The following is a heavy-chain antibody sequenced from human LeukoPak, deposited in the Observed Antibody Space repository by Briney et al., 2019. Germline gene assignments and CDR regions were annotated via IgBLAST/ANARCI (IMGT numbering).Heavy chain of an antibody. V-gene: IGHV3-21*01. CDR1: GFTFGSYS. D-gene: IGHD3-22*01. CDR2: ISSSSSYI. CDR3: ARGSYYYDSSGYYSDYYYYMDV. J-gene: IGHJ6*03. Sequence: GGSLRLSCAASGFTFGSYSMNWVRQAPGKGLEWVSSISSSSSYIYYADSVKGRFTISRDNAKNSLYLQMNSLRAEDTAVYYCARGSYYYDSSGYYSDYYYYMDVWGKGTTVTVSS.